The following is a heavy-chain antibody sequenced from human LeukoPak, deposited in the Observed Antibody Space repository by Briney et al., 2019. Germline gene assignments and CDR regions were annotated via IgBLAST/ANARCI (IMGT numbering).Heavy chain of an antibody. V-gene: IGHV3-21*01. D-gene: IGHD3-22*01. Sequence: PGGSLRLSCAASGFTFSSYSMNWVRQAPGKGLEWVSSISSSSSYIYYADSVKGRFTISRDNAKNSLYLQMNSLRAEDTAVYYCARDGLRWVYDSSGYNYFDYWGQGTLVTVSS. CDR2: ISSSSSYI. J-gene: IGHJ4*02. CDR3: ARDGLRWVYDSSGYNYFDY. CDR1: GFTFSSYS.